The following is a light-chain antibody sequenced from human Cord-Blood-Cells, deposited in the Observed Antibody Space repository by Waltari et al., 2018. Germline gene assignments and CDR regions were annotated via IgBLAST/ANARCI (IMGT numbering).Light chain of an antibody. CDR1: QDISNY. V-gene: IGKV1-33*01. CDR3: QQYDNLPARGRYT. Sequence: DIQMTQSPSSLSASVGDRVTITCQASQDISNYLNWYQQKPGKAPKLLIYDASNLETGVPSRFSGSGSGTDFTFTISSLQPEDIATYYCQQYDNLPARGRYTFGQGTKLEIK. J-gene: IGKJ2*01. CDR2: DAS.